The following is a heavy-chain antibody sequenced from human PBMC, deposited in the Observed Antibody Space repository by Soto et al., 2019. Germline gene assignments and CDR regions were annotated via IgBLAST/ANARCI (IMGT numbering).Heavy chain of an antibody. V-gene: IGHV1-2*02. Sequence: QVQLVQSGAEVKKPGASVKVSCKASGYTFSDSYIHWMRQAPGQGLEWMGWINPSNGDTNSARKFQGRVIMSSNTSISTVFMELTSLTAYDSALYLCARKGFYPDRWFDSWGQGTLVTVSS. CDR1: GYTFSDSY. CDR3: ARKGFYPDRWFDS. CDR2: INPSNGDT. J-gene: IGHJ5*01.